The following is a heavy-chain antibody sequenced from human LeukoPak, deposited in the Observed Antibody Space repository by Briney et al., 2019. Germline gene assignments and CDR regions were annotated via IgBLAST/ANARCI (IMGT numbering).Heavy chain of an antibody. CDR3: TTEPHPLHDSSGYY. Sequence: GGSLRLSCAASRFAFSNAWMSWVRQAPGKGLEWDGRIKSKTDGGTTDYAAPVKGRFTISRDDSKNTLYLQMNSLKTEDTAVYYCTTEPHPLHDSSGYYWGQGTLVTVSS. V-gene: IGHV3-15*01. CDR1: RFAFSNAW. J-gene: IGHJ4*02. D-gene: IGHD3-22*01. CDR2: IKSKTDGGTT.